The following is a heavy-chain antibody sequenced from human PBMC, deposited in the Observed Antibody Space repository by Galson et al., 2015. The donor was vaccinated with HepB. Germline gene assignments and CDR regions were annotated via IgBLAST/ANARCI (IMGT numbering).Heavy chain of an antibody. V-gene: IGHV1-2*05. D-gene: IGHD2-15*01. Sequence: SVKVSCKASGYTFTGYYMHWVRQAPGQGLEWMGRINPNSGGTNYAQKFQGRVTMTRDTSISTAYMELSRLRSDDTVVYYCAREVVVAATHVLRYGMGVWGQGTTVTVSS. CDR1: GYTFTGYY. CDR3: AREVVVAATHVLRYGMGV. CDR2: INPNSGGT. J-gene: IGHJ6*02.